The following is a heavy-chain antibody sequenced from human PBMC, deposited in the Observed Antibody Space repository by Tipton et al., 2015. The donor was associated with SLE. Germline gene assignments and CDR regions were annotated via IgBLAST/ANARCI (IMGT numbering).Heavy chain of an antibody. Sequence: GLVKPSETLSLTCTVSRGSISSGLYYWNWIRQPAGRGPEWIGRISSSGATNYSPSLESRVTISLDTSKNQFSLKLNSVSAADTAVYYCASSTYDFWSGYYFDNWCQGTLVTVSS. CDR1: RGSISSGLYY. CDR2: ISSSGAT. J-gene: IGHJ4*02. D-gene: IGHD3-3*01. CDR3: ASSTYDFWSGYYFDN. V-gene: IGHV4-61*02.